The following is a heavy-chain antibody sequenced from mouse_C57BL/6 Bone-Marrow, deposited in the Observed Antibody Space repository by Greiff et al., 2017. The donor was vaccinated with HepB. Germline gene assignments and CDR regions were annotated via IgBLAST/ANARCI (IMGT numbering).Heavy chain of an antibody. CDR1: GYTFTDYY. D-gene: IGHD1-1*01. V-gene: IGHV1-26*01. CDR2: INPNNGGT. J-gene: IGHJ1*03. CDR3: ARGVLRSSYWYFDV. Sequence: EVKLQQSGPELVKPGASVKISCKASGYTFTDYYMNWVKQSHGKSLEWIGDINPNNGGTSYNQKFKGKATLTVDKSSSTAYMELRSLTSEDSAVYYCARGVLRSSYWYFDVWGTGTTVTVSS.